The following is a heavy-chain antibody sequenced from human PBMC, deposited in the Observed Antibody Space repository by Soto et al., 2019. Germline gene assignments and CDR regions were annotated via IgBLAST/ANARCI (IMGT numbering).Heavy chain of an antibody. V-gene: IGHV1-3*01. CDR1: GYTLTSYA. CDR2: INAGNGNT. D-gene: IGHD6-19*01. CDR3: ARDRHGIAVAGTLGWFGP. J-gene: IGHJ5*02. Sequence: DSVKVSCRASGYTLTSYAMHWVRQAPGQRLEWMGWINAGNGNTKYSQKFQGRVTITRDTSASTAYMELSSLRSEDTAVYYCARDRHGIAVAGTLGWFGPWGQGTLVTVSS.